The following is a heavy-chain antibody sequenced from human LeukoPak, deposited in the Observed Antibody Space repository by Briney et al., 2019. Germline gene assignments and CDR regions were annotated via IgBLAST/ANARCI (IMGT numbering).Heavy chain of an antibody. Sequence: GGSLRLSCAASGFTFDDYAMHWVRQAPGKGLEWVSLISWDGGSTYYADSVKGRFTISRDNSKNSLYLQMNNLRAEDTALYYCAKEGPWLYFDYWGQGTLVTVSS. CDR1: GFTFDDYA. CDR2: ISWDGGST. CDR3: AKEGPWLYFDY. V-gene: IGHV3-43D*03. J-gene: IGHJ4*02. D-gene: IGHD3-9*01.